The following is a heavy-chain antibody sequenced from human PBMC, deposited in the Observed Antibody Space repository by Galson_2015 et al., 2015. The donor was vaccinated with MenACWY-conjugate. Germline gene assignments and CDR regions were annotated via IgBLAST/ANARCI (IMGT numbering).Heavy chain of an antibody. Sequence: SLRLSCAASGFVFSDYCMHWVRQAPGKGLECVSRICAGGISIMYGDSVRGRFTISRDDAENTLYLQMDGLRADDTAVYFCVKDSDPLNPYFHFWGQGTLVTVSA. D-gene: IGHD1-14*01. CDR3: VKDSDPLNPYFHF. CDR1: GFVFSDYC. CDR2: ICAGGISI. V-gene: IGHV3-74*03. J-gene: IGHJ4*02.